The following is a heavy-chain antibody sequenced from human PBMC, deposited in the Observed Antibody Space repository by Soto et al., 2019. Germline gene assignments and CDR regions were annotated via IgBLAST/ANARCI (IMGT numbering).Heavy chain of an antibody. D-gene: IGHD5-18*01. CDR1: GGSISSYY. CDR3: ARQDTALDY. V-gene: IGHV4-59*01. CDR2: IYYSGST. J-gene: IGHJ4*02. Sequence: SETLSLTCTVSGGSISSYYWSWIRQPPGKGLEWIGYIYYSGSTNYNPSLKSRVTISVDTSKNQFSLKLSSVTAADTAVYYCARQDTALDYWGQGTLVTVSS.